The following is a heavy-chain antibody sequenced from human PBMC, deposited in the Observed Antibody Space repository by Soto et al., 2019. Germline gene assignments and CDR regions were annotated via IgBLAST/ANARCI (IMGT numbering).Heavy chain of an antibody. CDR1: GGSVSSSSYY. Sequence: SETLSLTCTVSGGSVSSSSYYWGWIRQPPGKGLESIGHIYYSGSTYYNPSLKSRVTISVDTSKNQFSLKLNSVTAADTAVYYCARHRTVPNAFDIWGQETMVTVSS. D-gene: IGHD4-4*01. CDR2: IYYSGST. J-gene: IGHJ3*02. CDR3: ARHRTVPNAFDI. V-gene: IGHV4-39*01.